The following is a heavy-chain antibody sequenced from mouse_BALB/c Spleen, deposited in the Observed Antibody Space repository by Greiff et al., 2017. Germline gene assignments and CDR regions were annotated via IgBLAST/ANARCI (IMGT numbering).Heavy chain of an antibody. J-gene: IGHJ2*01. D-gene: IGHD1-1*01. CDR1: GYTFTSYN. CDR2: IYPGNGDT. CDR3: ARSDYYGSNFDD. V-gene: IGHV1-12*01. Sequence: QVQLQQPGAELVKPGASVKMSCKASGYTFTSYNMHWVKQTPGQGLEWIGAIYPGNGDTSYNQKFKGKATLTADKSSSTAYMQLSSLTSEDSAVYYCARSDYYGSNFDDWGQGTTLTVSS.